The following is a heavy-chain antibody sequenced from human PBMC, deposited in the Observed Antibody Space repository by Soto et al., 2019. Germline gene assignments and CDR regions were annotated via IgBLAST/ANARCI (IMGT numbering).Heavy chain of an antibody. V-gene: IGHV1-18*01. CDR3: ARGKGVYDILTGHEGGYYYMDV. CDR2: ISAYNGNT. Sequence: ASVKVSCKASGYTFTSYGISWVRQAPGQGLEWMGWISAYNGNTNYAQKLQGRVTMTTDTSTSTAYMELRSLRSDDTAVYYCARGKGVYDILTGHEGGYYYMDVWGKGTTVTVSS. J-gene: IGHJ6*03. D-gene: IGHD3-9*01. CDR1: GYTFTSYG.